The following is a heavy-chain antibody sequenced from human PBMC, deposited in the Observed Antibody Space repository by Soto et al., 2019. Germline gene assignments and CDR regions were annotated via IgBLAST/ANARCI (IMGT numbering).Heavy chain of an antibody. D-gene: IGHD1-26*01. V-gene: IGHV3-30-3*01. Sequence: QVQLVESGGGVVQPGRSLRLSCAASGFTFSSYAMHWVRQAPGKGLEWVAVISYDGSNKYYADSVKGRFTISRDNSKNTLYLQMNSLRAEDTAVYYCARAYSGSYSGYWGQGTLVTVSS. J-gene: IGHJ4*02. CDR2: ISYDGSNK. CDR1: GFTFSSYA. CDR3: ARAYSGSYSGY.